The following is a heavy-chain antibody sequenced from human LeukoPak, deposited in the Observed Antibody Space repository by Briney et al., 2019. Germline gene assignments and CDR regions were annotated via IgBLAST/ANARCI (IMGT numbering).Heavy chain of an antibody. Sequence: SQTLSLTCAVSGGSISSGGYSWSWIRQPPGKGLEWIGYIYHSGSTNYNPSLKSRVTIPVDRSNNQFSLKLTSVTAADTAVYYCARSMPFGEYWFDPWGQGTLVTVSS. CDR2: IYHSGST. D-gene: IGHD3-10*01. CDR1: GGSISSGGYS. V-gene: IGHV4-30-2*01. CDR3: ARSMPFGEYWFDP. J-gene: IGHJ5*02.